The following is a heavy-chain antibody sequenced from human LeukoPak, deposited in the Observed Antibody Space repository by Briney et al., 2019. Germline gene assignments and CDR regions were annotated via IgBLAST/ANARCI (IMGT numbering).Heavy chain of an antibody. V-gene: IGHV3-23*01. CDR1: GFTFSSYA. Sequence: GGSLRLSCAASGFTFSSYAMSWVRQAPGKGLEWVSAISGSGGSTYYADSVKGRFTISRDNSKNTLYLQMNSLRAEDTAVYYCAKSKGTMIVARFYYMDVWGKGTTVTVSS. CDR2: ISGSGGST. J-gene: IGHJ6*03. CDR3: AKSKGTMIVARFYYMDV. D-gene: IGHD3-22*01.